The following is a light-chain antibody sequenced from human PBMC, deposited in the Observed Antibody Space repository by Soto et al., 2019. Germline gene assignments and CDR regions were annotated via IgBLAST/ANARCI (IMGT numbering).Light chain of an antibody. V-gene: IGLV2-14*01. CDR2: EVN. J-gene: IGLJ1*01. CDR3: SSYTTSNTYV. CDR1: SSDIGVYNY. Sequence: QSALTQPASVSGSPGQSITFSCIGTSSDIGVYNYVSWYQQHPGKAPKLMIYEVNNRPSGVSNRFSGSKSGNTASLTISGLQAEDEADYYCSSYTTSNTYVFGTGTKVTVL.